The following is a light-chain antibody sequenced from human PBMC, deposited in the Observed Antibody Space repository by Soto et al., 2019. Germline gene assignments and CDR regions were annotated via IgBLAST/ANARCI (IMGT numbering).Light chain of an antibody. Sequence: QAVVTQPPSVSGAPGQRVTISCTGSSSNIGSTYDVQWYKQLPGTAPKLLIHGNTDRPSGVPDRFSGSKSGTSASLAITGLQADDEADYYCQSYDDSLSVHYVFGTGTKLTVL. CDR1: SSNIGSTYD. CDR2: GNT. V-gene: IGLV1-40*01. J-gene: IGLJ1*01. CDR3: QSYDDSLSVHYV.